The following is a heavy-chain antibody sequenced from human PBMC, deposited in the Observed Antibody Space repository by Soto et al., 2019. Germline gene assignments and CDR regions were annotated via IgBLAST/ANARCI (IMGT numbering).Heavy chain of an antibody. CDR2: INHSGST. CDR1: GGSFSGYY. J-gene: IGHJ4*02. V-gene: IGHV4-34*01. CDR3: ARSPLLYLFDY. D-gene: IGHD2-2*02. Sequence: SETLSLTCAVYGGSFSGYYWSWIRQPPGKGLEWIGEINHSGSTNHNPSLKSRVTISVDTSKNQFSLKLSSVTAADTAVYYCARSPLLYLFDYWGQGTLVTVSS.